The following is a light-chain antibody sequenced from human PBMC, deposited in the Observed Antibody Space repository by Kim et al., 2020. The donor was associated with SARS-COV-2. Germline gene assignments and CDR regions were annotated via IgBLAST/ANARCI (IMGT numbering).Light chain of an antibody. V-gene: IGLV4-69*01. CDR1: SGHSRNA. CDR3: QTWDTGSHV. J-gene: IGLJ3*02. Sequence: QLVLTQSPSASASLGASVKLTCTLSSGHSRNAIAWHQQQPGRGPRYLMKLNSDGSHTKGDGIPDRFSGSSSGAERYLTISSLQSEDEADYYCQTWDTGSHVFGGGTQLTVL. CDR2: LNSDGSH.